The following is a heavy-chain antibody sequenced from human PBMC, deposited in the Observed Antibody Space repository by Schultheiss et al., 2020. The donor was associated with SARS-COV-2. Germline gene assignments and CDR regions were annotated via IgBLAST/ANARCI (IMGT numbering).Heavy chain of an antibody. Sequence: ASVKVSCKASGYTLTELSMHWVRQAPGQEFEWMGWINPNSGDTNYARKFQGRVTMTRDTSISTAYMELRSLRSDDTAVYYCARGGTRHYYYYGMDVWGQGTTVTVSS. V-gene: IGHV1-2*02. J-gene: IGHJ6*02. CDR2: INPNSGDT. CDR3: ARGGTRHYYYYGMDV. CDR1: GYTLTELS. D-gene: IGHD1/OR15-1a*01.